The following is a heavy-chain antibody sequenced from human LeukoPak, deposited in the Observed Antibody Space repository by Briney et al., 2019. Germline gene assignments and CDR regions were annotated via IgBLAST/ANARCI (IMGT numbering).Heavy chain of an antibody. CDR3: ARLGSDGYNP. V-gene: IGHV1-46*01. Sequence: GASVKVSCRASGYTFTSYYMNWVRQAPGQGLEWMGIINPSGGSTSYAQKFQGRVTMTTDTSTSTVYMELSSLRSEDTAVYYCARLGSDGYNPWGQGTLVTVSS. CDR2: INPSGGST. J-gene: IGHJ5*02. CDR1: GYTFTSYY. D-gene: IGHD5-24*01.